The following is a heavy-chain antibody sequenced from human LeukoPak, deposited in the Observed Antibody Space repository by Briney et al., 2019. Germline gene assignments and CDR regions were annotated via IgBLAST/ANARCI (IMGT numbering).Heavy chain of an antibody. CDR3: ARDLYDSSGQAHWFDP. D-gene: IGHD3-22*01. CDR1: GYTFTSYY. CDR2: INPSGGST. V-gene: IGHV1-46*01. Sequence: ASVKVSCKASGYTFTSYYMHWVRQAPGQGLEWMGIINPSGGSTSYAQKFQGRVTMTRDTSTSTVYMELSSLRSEDTAVYYCARDLYDSSGQAHWFDPWGQRTLVTVSS. J-gene: IGHJ5*02.